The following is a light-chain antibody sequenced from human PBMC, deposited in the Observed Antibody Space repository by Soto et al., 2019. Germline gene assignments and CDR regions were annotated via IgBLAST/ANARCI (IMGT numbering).Light chain of an antibody. V-gene: IGKV3D-15*01. CDR2: DAS. CDR3: QQYNNWPLT. Sequence: EIVFAQSPATLSLSPGERATLSCRASQSFRGLLAWYQQKPGQAPRLLIYDASTRATGIPARFSGSQSGTEFTLTISSLLSEDFAVYSCQQYNNWPLTFGGGTKVDIK. J-gene: IGKJ4*01. CDR1: QSFRGL.